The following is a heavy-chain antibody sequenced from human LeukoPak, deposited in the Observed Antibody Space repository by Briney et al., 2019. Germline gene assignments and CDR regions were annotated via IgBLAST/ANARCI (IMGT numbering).Heavy chain of an antibody. J-gene: IGHJ4*02. CDR2: MNPNSGNT. Sequence: ASVKVSCKASGYTFTSYDINWVRQATGQGLEWMGWMNPNSGNTGYAQKFQGRVTMTTDTSTSTAYMELRSLRSDDTAVYYCARVVVPAAIIAVAGTADYWGQGTLVTVSS. D-gene: IGHD6-19*01. CDR1: GYTFTSYD. V-gene: IGHV1-8*01. CDR3: ARVVVPAAIIAVAGTADY.